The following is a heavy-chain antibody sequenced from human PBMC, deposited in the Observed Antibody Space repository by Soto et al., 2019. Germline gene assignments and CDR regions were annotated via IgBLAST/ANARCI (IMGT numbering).Heavy chain of an antibody. J-gene: IGHJ6*02. V-gene: IGHV3-23*01. Sequence: ASLRLSCAASRLIFSSFAMSWVLQAPGKGLEWVSSISGSSGSTYYADSVKGRFTISRDNSENTLSLQMTGLRVEDTALYYCAGVWGRASGMGVWGQVTTGTVSS. CDR2: ISGSSGST. CDR1: RLIFSSFA. D-gene: IGHD1-26*01. CDR3: AGVWGRASGMGV.